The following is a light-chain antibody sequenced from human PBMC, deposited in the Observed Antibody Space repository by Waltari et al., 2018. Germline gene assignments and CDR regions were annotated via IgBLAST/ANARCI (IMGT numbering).Light chain of an antibody. Sequence: GDRVTITCRASQGISNSLAWYQQKPGKVPKLLIYAASTLRSGVPSRFSGSGSGTDFTLTISSLLPEDVATYYCQKYDSAPPFTFGPGTKVDLK. CDR1: QGISNS. J-gene: IGKJ3*01. CDR3: QKYDSAPPFT. V-gene: IGKV1-27*01. CDR2: AAS.